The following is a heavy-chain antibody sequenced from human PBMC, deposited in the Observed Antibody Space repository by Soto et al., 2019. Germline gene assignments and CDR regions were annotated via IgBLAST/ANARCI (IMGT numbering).Heavy chain of an antibody. CDR1: GYSFSTYW. CDR3: ARLARYYDYVWGSSRQDAFDT. V-gene: IGHV5-51*01. D-gene: IGHD3-16*02. Sequence: VESMTIYRRTSGYSFSTYWIVWVVQMPGKGLECLGIIYPGDSDSKYSPAFQGQVTISADTSIRTAYMQWSSLKASDTAMYYCARLARYYDYVWGSSRQDAFDTWGQGTMVTVSS. J-gene: IGHJ3*02. CDR2: IYPGDSDS.